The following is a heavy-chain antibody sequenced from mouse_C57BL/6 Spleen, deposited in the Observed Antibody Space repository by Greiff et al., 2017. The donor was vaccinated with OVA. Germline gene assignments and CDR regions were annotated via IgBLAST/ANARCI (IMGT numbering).Heavy chain of an antibody. Sequence: EVQRVESGGGLVKPGGSLKLSCAASGFTFSDYGMHWVRQAPEKGLEWVAYISSGSSTIYYADTVKGRFTISKDNAKNTLFLQMTSLGSEDTAMYYCARRLLYYFDYWGQGTTRTVSS. J-gene: IGHJ2*01. CDR1: GFTFSDYG. CDR2: ISSGSSTI. V-gene: IGHV5-17*01. CDR3: ARRLLYYFDY.